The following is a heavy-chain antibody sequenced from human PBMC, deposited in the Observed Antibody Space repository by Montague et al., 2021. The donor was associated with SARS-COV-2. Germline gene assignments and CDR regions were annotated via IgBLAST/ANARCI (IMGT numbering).Heavy chain of an antibody. J-gene: IGHJ5*02. CDR3: ARTEYNWNDWFDP. CDR1: GGSISSYY. CDR2: IFHSGIT. Sequence: SETLSLTCSVSGGSISSYYWSWIRQSPGKGLEWIGYIFHSGITDXXPSLKSRVTISVDMSKNQLSLQLNSVTAADSAVYYCARTEYNWNDWFDPWGQGTLVTVSS. V-gene: IGHV4-59*13. D-gene: IGHD1-20*01.